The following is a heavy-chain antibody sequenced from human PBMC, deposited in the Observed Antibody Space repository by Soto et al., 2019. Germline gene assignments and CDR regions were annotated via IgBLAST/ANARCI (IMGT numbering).Heavy chain of an antibody. CDR1: GFAFKSYA. J-gene: IGHJ4*02. V-gene: IGHV3-23*01. CDR3: VKRDLAY. Sequence: GGSLRLSCAVSGFAFKSYAMSWVRQAPGRGLEWVSTISDSGGSTSYADSVKGRLTISRDNSMNTLYLQMDSLRVEDTAVYYCVKRDLAYWGQGTLVTVSS. CDR2: ISDSGGST.